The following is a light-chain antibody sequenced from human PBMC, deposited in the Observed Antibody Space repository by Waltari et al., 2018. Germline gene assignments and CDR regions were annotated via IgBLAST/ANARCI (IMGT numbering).Light chain of an antibody. J-gene: IGKJ2*01. V-gene: IGKV1-39*01. CDR1: QSIGSF. CDR2: ASS. Sequence: DFQMTQSPSSLSASLGDTVTITCRASQSIGSFSNWYQHKPGKAPKLLIYASSTLQSGVPPRFSGSGSGTDFTLTISSLRPEDFATYYCQQRGAFGQGTKLEV. CDR3: QQRGA.